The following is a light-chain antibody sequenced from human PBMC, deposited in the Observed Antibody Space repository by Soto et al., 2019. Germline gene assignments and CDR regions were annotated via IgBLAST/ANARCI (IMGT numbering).Light chain of an antibody. CDR1: SSNIGSNS. CDR3: TSWDDSVHGPL. V-gene: IGLV1-44*01. J-gene: IGLJ2*01. Sequence: QSVLTQPPSASGTPGQRVTISCSGSSSNIGSNSANWYQQLPGTAPKLLIYSNNQRRSGVPDRFSGSKSGTSATLAISDLQSEDEADYYCTSWDDSVHGPLFGGGTKLTVL. CDR2: SNN.